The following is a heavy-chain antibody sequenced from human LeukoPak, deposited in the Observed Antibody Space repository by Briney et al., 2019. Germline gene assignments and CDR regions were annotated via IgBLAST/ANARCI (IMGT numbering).Heavy chain of an antibody. D-gene: IGHD3-22*01. CDR2: ISGSGGST. CDR1: GFTFSSYA. Sequence: GGSLRLSCAASGFTFSSYAMSWVRQAPGKGLEWVSAISGSGGSTYYADSVKGRFTISRGNSKNTLYLQMNSLRAEDTAVYYCAKDSRRDYYDSSGYFPYYFDYWGQGTLVTVSS. J-gene: IGHJ4*02. V-gene: IGHV3-23*01. CDR3: AKDSRRDYYDSSGYFPYYFDY.